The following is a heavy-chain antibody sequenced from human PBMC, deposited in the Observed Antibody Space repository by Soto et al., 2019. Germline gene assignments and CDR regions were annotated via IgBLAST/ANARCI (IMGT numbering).Heavy chain of an antibody. D-gene: IGHD6-19*01. CDR1: GVFSNFA. Sequence: QVQLVQSGAEVKRPGSSVKVSCKASGVFSNFAVSWVRQAPGQGLEWMGAIIPVFRAPNYAQKFQGRVRITADESTRTAYMELSSLRSDDTAVYYCARPPNTSGSIRHIDYWGQGTLVTVSS. J-gene: IGHJ4*02. CDR3: ARPPNTSGSIRHIDY. V-gene: IGHV1-69*01. CDR2: IIPVFRAP.